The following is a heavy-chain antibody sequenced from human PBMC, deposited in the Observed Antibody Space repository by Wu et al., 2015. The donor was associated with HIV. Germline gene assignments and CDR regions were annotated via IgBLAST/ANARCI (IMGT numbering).Heavy chain of an antibody. Sequence: QVQLVQSGAEVKKPGASVKVSCKASGYTFTGYYMHWVRQAPGQGLEWMGWINPNSGGSGGTNYAQKFQGRVTMTRDTSISTAYMELSRLRSADTAVYYCTRAARGSCPTTSCYTLDSWGQGTPVTVSS. J-gene: IGHJ4*02. D-gene: IGHD2-2*02. CDR3: TRAARGSCPTTSCYTLDS. CDR2: INPNSGGSGGT. CDR1: GYTFTGYY. V-gene: IGHV1-2*02.